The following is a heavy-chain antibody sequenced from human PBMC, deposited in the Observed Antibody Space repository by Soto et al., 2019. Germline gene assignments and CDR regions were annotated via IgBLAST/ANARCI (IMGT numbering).Heavy chain of an antibody. CDR2: IYTSGST. Sequence: PSETLSLTCTVSGGSIRSYYCSWIRQPAGKGLEWIGRIYTSGSTNYNPSLKSRVTMSVDTSKSQFSLKLSSVTAADTAVYYCAASYYYDSSGYYYWGQGTLVTVSS. CDR3: AASYYYDSSGYYY. V-gene: IGHV4-4*07. J-gene: IGHJ4*02. D-gene: IGHD3-22*01. CDR1: GGSIRSYY.